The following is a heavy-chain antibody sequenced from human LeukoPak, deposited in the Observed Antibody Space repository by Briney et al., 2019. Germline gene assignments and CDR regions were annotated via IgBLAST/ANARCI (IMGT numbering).Heavy chain of an antibody. V-gene: IGHV4-61*08. D-gene: IGHD3-10*01. Sequence: SETLSLTCTVSGGSISSGGYYWSWIRQPPGKGLEWIGYIYYSGSTNYNPSLKSRVTISVDTSKNQFSLKLSSVTAADTAVYYCARDVPIGVWGQGTLVTVSS. CDR3: ARDVPIGV. CDR2: IYYSGST. CDR1: GGSISSGGYY. J-gene: IGHJ4*02.